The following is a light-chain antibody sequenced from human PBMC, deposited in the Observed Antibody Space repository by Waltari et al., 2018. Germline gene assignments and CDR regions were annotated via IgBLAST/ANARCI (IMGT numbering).Light chain of an antibody. Sequence: DIVMTQSPDSLAVSLGERATINCKSRQSVLYSSNNKNYLSWYQQKPGQPPKRVSSWAATREAGVPDRFSGSGSGTDFTLTISSLQAEDVAVYYCLQYYTTPYTFGQGIKLEI. V-gene: IGKV4-1*01. J-gene: IGKJ2*01. CDR1: QSVLYSSNNKNY. CDR2: WAA. CDR3: LQYYTTPYT.